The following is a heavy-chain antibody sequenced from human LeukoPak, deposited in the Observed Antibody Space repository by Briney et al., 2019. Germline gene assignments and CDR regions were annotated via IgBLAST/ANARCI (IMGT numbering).Heavy chain of an antibody. D-gene: IGHD3-22*01. CDR2: IYHSGST. CDR1: GYSISSGYY. CDR3: ASLYYFDRSRGWNY. Sequence: SETLSLTCTVSGYSISSGYYWGWIRQPPGKGLEWIGSIYHSGSTNYNPSLKSRVTISVDTSKNQFSLKLSSVTAADTAVYYCASLYYFDRSRGWNYWGQGTLVTVSS. J-gene: IGHJ4*02. V-gene: IGHV4-38-2*02.